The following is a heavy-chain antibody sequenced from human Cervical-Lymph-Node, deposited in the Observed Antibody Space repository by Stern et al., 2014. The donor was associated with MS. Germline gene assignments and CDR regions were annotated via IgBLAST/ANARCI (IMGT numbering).Heavy chain of an antibody. J-gene: IGHJ4*02. D-gene: IGHD6-13*01. CDR1: GFSFSRYA. CDR3: ASAYSSSHYYFDY. V-gene: IGHV3-33*01. CDR2: IWYDGSNP. Sequence: QEQLVESGGGVVQPGRSLRLSCAASGFSFSRYAMHWVRQAPGKGLEWGALIWYDGSNPYYADSVTGRFTISRDNFKNTLYLQMNSLRAEDTAVYYCASAYSSSHYYFDYWGQGTLVTVSS.